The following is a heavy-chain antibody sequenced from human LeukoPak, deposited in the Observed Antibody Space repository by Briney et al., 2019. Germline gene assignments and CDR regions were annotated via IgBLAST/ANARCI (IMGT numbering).Heavy chain of an antibody. CDR2: ISYDGSNK. Sequence: GGSLRLSCAASGFTFSSYSMNWVRQAPGKGLEWVAVISYDGSNKYYADSVKGRFTISRDNSKNTLYLQMNSLRAEDTAVYYCARDLWFGELYYYYGMDVWGQGTTVTVSS. CDR1: GFTFSSYS. V-gene: IGHV3-30*03. J-gene: IGHJ6*02. D-gene: IGHD3-10*01. CDR3: ARDLWFGELYYYYGMDV.